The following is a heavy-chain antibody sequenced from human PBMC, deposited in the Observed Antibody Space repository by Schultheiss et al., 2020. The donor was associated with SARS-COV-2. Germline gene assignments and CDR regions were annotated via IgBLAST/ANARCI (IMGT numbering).Heavy chain of an antibody. V-gene: IGHV4-39*01. CDR3: AGGIGYGDNFDY. J-gene: IGHJ4*02. D-gene: IGHD4-17*01. Sequence: SETLSLTCTVSGGSISSSSYYWGWIRQPPGKGLEWIGEINHSGSTNYNPSLKSRVTISVDTSKNQFSLKLSSVTAADTAVYYCAGGIGYGDNFDYWGQGTLVTVSS. CDR1: GGSISSSSYY. CDR2: INHSGST.